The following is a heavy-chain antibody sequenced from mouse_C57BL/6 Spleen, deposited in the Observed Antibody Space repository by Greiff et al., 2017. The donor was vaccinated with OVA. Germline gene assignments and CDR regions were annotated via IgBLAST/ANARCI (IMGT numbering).Heavy chain of an antibody. J-gene: IGHJ2*01. CDR3: SRDRGVYSNYVDD. V-gene: IGHV5-4*01. CDR2: ISDGGSYT. D-gene: IGHD2-5*01. CDR1: GFTFSSYA. Sequence: EVHLVESGGGLVKPGGSLKLSCAASGFTFSSYAMSWVRQTPEKRLEWVATISDGGSYTYYADNVKGRFTISRDNAKNNLYLQMTHLKSEDTAMYYYSRDRGVYSNYVDDWGKGTTLTVSS.